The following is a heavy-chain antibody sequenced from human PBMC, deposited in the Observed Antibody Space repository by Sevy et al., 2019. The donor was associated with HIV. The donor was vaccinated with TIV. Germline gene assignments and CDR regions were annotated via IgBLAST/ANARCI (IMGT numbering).Heavy chain of an antibody. V-gene: IGHV4-4*07. Sequence: SETLSLTCTVSGGSISSYYWSWIRQPAGKGLEWIGRIYTSGSTNYNPSLKSRVTMSVDTSKNQFSLKLGSVTAADTAVYYCARGCGSTSCQRNYYYYGMDVWGQGTTVTVSS. D-gene: IGHD2-2*01. CDR3: ARGCGSTSCQRNYYYYGMDV. J-gene: IGHJ6*02. CDR2: IYTSGST. CDR1: GGSISSYY.